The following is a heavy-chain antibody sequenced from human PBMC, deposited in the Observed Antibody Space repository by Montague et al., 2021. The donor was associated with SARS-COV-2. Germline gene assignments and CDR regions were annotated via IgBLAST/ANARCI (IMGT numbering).Heavy chain of an antibody. CDR1: GFTFSSYW. CDR3: ARSIWFGPFDY. Sequence: SLRLSCAASGFTFSSYWMSWVRQAPGKGLEWVANIKQDGSEKYYVDSVKGRFTISRDKAKTSLFLQMNSLRAEDTAVYFCARSIWFGPFDYWGQGTLVTVSS. J-gene: IGHJ4*02. D-gene: IGHD3-10*01. V-gene: IGHV3-7*01. CDR2: IKQDGSEK.